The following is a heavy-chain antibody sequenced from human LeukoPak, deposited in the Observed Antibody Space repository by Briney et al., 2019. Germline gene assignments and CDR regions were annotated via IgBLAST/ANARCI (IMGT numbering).Heavy chain of an antibody. V-gene: IGHV4-34*01. Sequence: SETLSLTCAVYGGSFSGYYWSWIRQPPGKGLEWIGEINHSGTTNYNPSLKSRVTISVDTSKNQFSLKLSSVTAADTAVYYCARGFDYWGQGTLVTVSS. J-gene: IGHJ4*02. CDR3: ARGFDY. CDR1: GGSFSGYY. CDR2: INHSGTT.